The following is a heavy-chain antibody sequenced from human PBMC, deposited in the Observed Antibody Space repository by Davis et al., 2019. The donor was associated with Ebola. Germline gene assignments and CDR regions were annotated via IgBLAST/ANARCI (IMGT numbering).Heavy chain of an antibody. J-gene: IGHJ6*02. Sequence: GGSLRLSCAASGFTFSDYYMDWIRQAPGKGLEWVSYISGSGSTIYYADSVKGRFTISRDNSKNTLYLQMNSLRAEDTAVYYCAKGGYYYGSGSYYYYGMDVWGQGTTVTVSS. CDR1: GFTFSDYY. V-gene: IGHV3-11*01. CDR3: AKGGYYYGSGSYYYYGMDV. CDR2: ISGSGSTI. D-gene: IGHD3-10*01.